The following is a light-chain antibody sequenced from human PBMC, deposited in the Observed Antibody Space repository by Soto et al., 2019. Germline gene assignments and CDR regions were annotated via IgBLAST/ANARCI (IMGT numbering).Light chain of an antibody. Sequence: DILMPQSPSTLSGSVGDRVTITCRASQTISSWLAWYQQKQGKAPKLLIYKASTLKSVVPSMFSGSGSGTEFTLTISSLQPDDFATYYCQHYNSYSEAFGQGTKVELK. CDR2: KAS. CDR1: QTISSW. CDR3: QHYNSYSEA. J-gene: IGKJ1*01. V-gene: IGKV1-5*03.